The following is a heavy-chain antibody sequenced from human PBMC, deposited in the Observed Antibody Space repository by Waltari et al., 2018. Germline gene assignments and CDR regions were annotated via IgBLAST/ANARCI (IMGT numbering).Heavy chain of an antibody. Sequence: QLQLQESGPGLVKPLATLSLPCIVSGGSISSTSHSWGWIRQPPGKGLEWSGSINQRGTTQYSPSLKSRVTISADTSKNLFSLRVTSVTAADTAEYYCARYAGGTMFDNWGQGTLVTVSS. CDR3: ARYAGGTMFDN. J-gene: IGHJ4*02. D-gene: IGHD6-13*01. CDR2: INQRGTT. V-gene: IGHV4-39*01. CDR1: GGSISSTSHS.